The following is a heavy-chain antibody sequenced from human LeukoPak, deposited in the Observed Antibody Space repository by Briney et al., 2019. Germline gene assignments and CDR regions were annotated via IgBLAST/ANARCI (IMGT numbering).Heavy chain of an antibody. D-gene: IGHD6-19*01. J-gene: IGHJ3*02. CDR3: ARLTALAGHRGAFDI. Sequence: SETLSLTCNVSGGSIGGHTFYWDWIRQPPGKGLEGISTIYYNGNTFYNPSLKSRVAISIDMSKSQFSLHLSSVTAADTAIYYCARLTALAGHRGAFDIWGPGTMVTVSS. CDR1: GGSIGGHTFY. V-gene: IGHV4-39*01. CDR2: IYYNGNT.